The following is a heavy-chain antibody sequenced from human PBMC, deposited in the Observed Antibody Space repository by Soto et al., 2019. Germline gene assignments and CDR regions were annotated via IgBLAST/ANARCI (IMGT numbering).Heavy chain of an antibody. J-gene: IGHJ4*02. D-gene: IGHD6-25*01. CDR1: GFTFSSYA. CDR3: AKFFVETGGSSGWPWTFHY. CDR2: ISGSGGTT. Sequence: EVQLLESGGGLVQPGRSLRLSCAASGFTFSSYAMSWVRQAPGKGLEWVSAISGSGGTTYYAASVKGRFTISRDNSTTTLFLQMNSLRAEDTAVYYCAKFFVETGGSSGWPWTFHYWGQGTLVTVSS. V-gene: IGHV3-23*01.